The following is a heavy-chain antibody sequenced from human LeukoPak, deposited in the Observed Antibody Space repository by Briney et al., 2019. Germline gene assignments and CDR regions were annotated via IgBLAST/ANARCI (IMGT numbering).Heavy chain of an antibody. D-gene: IGHD5-24*01. CDR3: AKDPRDGYNGNLWGIGY. J-gene: IGHJ4*02. CDR2: IRDDGKNK. V-gene: IGHV3-7*01. Sequence: GGSLRLSCAASGFTFTKYWMSWVRQAPGKGLEWVANIRDDGKNKYFMDSVKGRFTISRDNSKNTLYLQMNSLRAEDTAVYYCAKDPRDGYNGNLWGIGYWGQGTLVTVSS. CDR1: GFTFTKYW.